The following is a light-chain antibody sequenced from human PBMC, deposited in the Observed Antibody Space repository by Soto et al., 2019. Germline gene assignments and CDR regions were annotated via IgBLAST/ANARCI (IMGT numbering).Light chain of an antibody. CDR2: DAS. V-gene: IGKV1-33*01. CDR1: QDVSNY. J-gene: IGKJ4*01. Sequence: DTQMTQSPSSLSASIGDRVTITCQASQDVSNYLNWYQQKPGKAPKLLLYDASNLETGVPSRSSGSGSGTDFTFTITSLQPEDIATYYCQQYVNLPLTFGGGTKVDI. CDR3: QQYVNLPLT.